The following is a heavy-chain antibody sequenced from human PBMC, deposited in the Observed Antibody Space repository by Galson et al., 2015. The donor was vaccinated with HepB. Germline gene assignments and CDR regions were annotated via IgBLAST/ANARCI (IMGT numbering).Heavy chain of an antibody. CDR1: EFRLTDYA. CDR3: VRDRGSGFGGNDVPSFDY. V-gene: IGHV3-48*01. Sequence: SLRLSCAASEFRLTDYAMNWVRRAPGKGLEWAAYISSDSTTIHYADSVKGRFTISRDNAKNSVFLQMNSLRGEDTAVYYCVRDRGSGFGGNDVPSFDYWGRGSLVTVSP. D-gene: IGHD1-26*01. J-gene: IGHJ4*02. CDR2: ISSDSTTI.